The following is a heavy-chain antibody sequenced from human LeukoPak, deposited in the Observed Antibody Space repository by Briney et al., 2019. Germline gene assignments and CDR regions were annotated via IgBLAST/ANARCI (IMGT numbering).Heavy chain of an antibody. CDR2: IYPRDSDT. CDR1: GYIFTSYW. CDR3: ARRQYSGYDFDF. Sequence: GESLKISCKGSGYIFTSYWIAWVRQMPGKGLEWMGIIYPRDSDTRYSPSFQGQVTVSADKSISTAYLQWNTLEASDTAMYYCARRQYSGYDFDFWGQGTLVTVSS. J-gene: IGHJ4*02. D-gene: IGHD5-12*01. V-gene: IGHV5-51*01.